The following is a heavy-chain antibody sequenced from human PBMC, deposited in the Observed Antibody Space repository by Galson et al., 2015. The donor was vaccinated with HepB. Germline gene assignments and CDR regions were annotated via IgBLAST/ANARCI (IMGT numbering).Heavy chain of an antibody. Sequence: SLRLSCAASGFTFSSYGMHWVRQAPGKGLEWVAVISYDGSNKYYADSVKGRFTISRDNSKNTLYLQMNSLRAEDTAVYYCAKDGEWLLYYFDYWGQGTLVTVSS. D-gene: IGHD3-3*01. CDR1: GFTFSSYG. CDR2: ISYDGSNK. CDR3: AKDGEWLLYYFDY. J-gene: IGHJ4*02. V-gene: IGHV3-30*18.